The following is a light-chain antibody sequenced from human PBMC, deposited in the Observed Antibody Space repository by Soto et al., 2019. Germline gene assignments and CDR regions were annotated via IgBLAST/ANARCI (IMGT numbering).Light chain of an antibody. CDR1: SSDVGGYNY. CDR3: CSYAGSYTS. CDR2: DVS. V-gene: IGLV2-11*01. J-gene: IGLJ1*01. Sequence: QSVLTQPRSVSGSPGQSVTISCTGTSSDVGGYNYVSWYQQRPGKAPKLMIYDVSKRPSGVPDRFSGSKSGNTASLTISGLQAEDEADYYCCSYAGSYTSFGTGTKVTVL.